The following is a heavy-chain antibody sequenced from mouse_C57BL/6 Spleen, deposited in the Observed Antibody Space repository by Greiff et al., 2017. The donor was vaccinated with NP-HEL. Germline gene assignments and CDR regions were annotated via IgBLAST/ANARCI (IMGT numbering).Heavy chain of an antibody. V-gene: IGHV1-72*01. D-gene: IGHD3-3*01. Sequence: VQLQQPGAELVKPGASVKLSCKASGYTFTSYWMHWVKQRPGRGLEWIGMIDPNSGGTNYNEKFKGKATLTVDKPSSTAYMQLSSLTSEDSAVYYCARGGPQFDVAWFAYWGQGTLVTVSA. CDR2: IDPNSGGT. J-gene: IGHJ3*01. CDR1: GYTFTSYW. CDR3: ARGGPQFDVAWFAY.